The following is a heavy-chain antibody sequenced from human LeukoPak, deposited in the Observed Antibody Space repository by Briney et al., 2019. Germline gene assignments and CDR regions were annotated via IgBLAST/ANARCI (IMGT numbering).Heavy chain of an antibody. J-gene: IGHJ5*02. Sequence: PGGSLRLSCAASGFTFSYYWMTWVRQALGKGLEWVANLRPDGRDKYYADSVKGRFTISRDNAKNSLYLQMNGLRADDTAIYYCARDAYDDASESWGQGTLVTVSS. CDR3: ARDAYDDASES. V-gene: IGHV3-7*01. CDR2: LRPDGRDK. CDR1: GFTFSYYW. D-gene: IGHD3-3*01.